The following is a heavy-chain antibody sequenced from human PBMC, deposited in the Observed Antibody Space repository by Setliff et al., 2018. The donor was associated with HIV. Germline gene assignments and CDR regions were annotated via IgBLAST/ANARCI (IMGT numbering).Heavy chain of an antibody. D-gene: IGHD1-26*01. CDR2: INPSGGTT. V-gene: IGHV1-46*01. CDR3: ARGGHYSGSYLPRDYYMDV. CDR1: GYTSTNFY. J-gene: IGHJ6*03. Sequence: GASVKVSCKASGYTSTNFYTHWVRQAPGQGLKWLGMINPSGGTTTYAQKFQGRVTMTSDTSTSTVYMDLSSLGSEDTAVYYCARGGHYSGSYLPRDYYMDVWGKGTTVTVSS.